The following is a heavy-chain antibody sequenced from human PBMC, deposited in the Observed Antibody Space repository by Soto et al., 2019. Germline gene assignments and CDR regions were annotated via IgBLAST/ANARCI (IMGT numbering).Heavy chain of an antibody. CDR2: ISSSGTTI. Sequence: EGSLRLSCAASGFTFSSYELNWIRQPPGKGLEWVSYISSSGTTIYYAHSVKGRFTSSRDNAKNSLYLQMNSPRAEDTAVYYCALDSSGLFAFDIWGQGTMVTVSS. D-gene: IGHD3-22*01. CDR3: ALDSSGLFAFDI. V-gene: IGHV3-48*03. J-gene: IGHJ3*02. CDR1: GFTFSSYE.